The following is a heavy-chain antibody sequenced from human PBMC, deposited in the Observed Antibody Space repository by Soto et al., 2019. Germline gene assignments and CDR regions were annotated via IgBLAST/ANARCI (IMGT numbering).Heavy chain of an antibody. CDR3: APHSGYYDY. D-gene: IGHD3-22*01. CDR2: ISSSSSTI. V-gene: IGHV3-48*01. Sequence: EGQLVESGGGLVQPGGSVRLSCAASGFTFSSYSMNWVRQAPGKGLEWVSYISSSSSTIYYADSVKGRFTISRDNAKNSLYLQMNSLRAEDTAVYYCAPHSGYYDYWGQGTLVTVSS. J-gene: IGHJ4*02. CDR1: GFTFSSYS.